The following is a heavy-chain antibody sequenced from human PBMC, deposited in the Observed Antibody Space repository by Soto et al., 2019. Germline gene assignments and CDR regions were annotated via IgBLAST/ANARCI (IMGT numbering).Heavy chain of an antibody. CDR2: SSGSGGST. CDR3: AIGLMKGTTSVYGMDV. J-gene: IGHJ6*02. V-gene: IGHV3-23*01. D-gene: IGHD1-1*01. CDR1: GCSYSNNC. Sequence: GGSRRRSWAAAGCSYSNNCMSWGRQGPGGGLQWVSASSGSGGSTYYESSVKGRFAISSDTSKNPLYLQMSNLRAEDTPVYSCAIGLMKGTTSVYGMDVWGQGTTVTVSS.